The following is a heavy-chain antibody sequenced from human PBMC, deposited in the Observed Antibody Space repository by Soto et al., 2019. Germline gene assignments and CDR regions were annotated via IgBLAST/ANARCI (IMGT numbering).Heavy chain of an antibody. J-gene: IGHJ5*02. Sequence: QVQLLQSGAELREPGSSVRVSCTPSGGTFVSSAFAWVRQAPGGKIEWMGGIIPILGSTKYAEKFLGRLTIRADDSSRTAYLEVSSLTFDDTAVYFCAKKNPHGDSNKAWLDPWGQGTLVTVST. CDR1: GGTFVSSA. D-gene: IGHD2-8*01. CDR2: IIPILGST. V-gene: IGHV1-69*01. CDR3: AKKNPHGDSNKAWLDP.